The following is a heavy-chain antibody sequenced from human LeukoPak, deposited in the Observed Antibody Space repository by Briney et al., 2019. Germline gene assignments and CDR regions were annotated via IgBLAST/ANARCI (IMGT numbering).Heavy chain of an antibody. CDR3: ARDYYDSSGYGY. D-gene: IGHD3-22*01. CDR2: FDPEDGET. V-gene: IGHV1-24*01. Sequence: ASVKVSCKASGYTFTGYYMHWVRQAPGKGLEWMGGFDPEDGETIYAQKFQGRVTMTEDTSTDTAYMELSSLRSEDTAVYYCARDYYDSSGYGYWGQGTLVTVSS. J-gene: IGHJ4*02. CDR1: GYTFTGYY.